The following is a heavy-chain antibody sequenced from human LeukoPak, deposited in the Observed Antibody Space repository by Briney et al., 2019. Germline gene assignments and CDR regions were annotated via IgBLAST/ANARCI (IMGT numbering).Heavy chain of an antibody. Sequence: SETLSLTCAVYGGSVSGYYWSWIRQPPGKGLEWTGEINHSGSTNYNPSLKSRVTISLDTSKNQFSLKLSSVTAADTAVYYCANSIDFDYGDYYFDYWGQGALVTISS. CDR3: ANSIDFDYGDYYFDY. J-gene: IGHJ4*02. V-gene: IGHV4-34*01. CDR2: INHSGST. D-gene: IGHD4-17*01. CDR1: GGSVSGYY.